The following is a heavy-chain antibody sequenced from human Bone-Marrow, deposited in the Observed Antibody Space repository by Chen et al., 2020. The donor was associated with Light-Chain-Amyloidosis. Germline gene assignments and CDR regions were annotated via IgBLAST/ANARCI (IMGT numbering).Heavy chain of an antibody. V-gene: IGHV5-51*01. CDR2: SYPDVSDA. D-gene: IGHD5-12*01. CDR3: ARRRDGYNFDY. Sequence: EVQLEQSGPEVKKPGESLKISCKGSGYTFPNYWIGWVRQMPGKGLEWMGLSYPDVSDARYSPSFEGQVTISADKSITAAYRQWRSLKASDTAMYYCARRRDGYNFDYWGQGTLVTVSS. J-gene: IGHJ4*02. CDR1: GYTFPNYW.